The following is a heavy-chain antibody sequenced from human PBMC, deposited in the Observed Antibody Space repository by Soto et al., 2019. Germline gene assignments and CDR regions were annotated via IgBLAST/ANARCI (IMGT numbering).Heavy chain of an antibody. CDR1: GFTFSSYG. CDR3: ARGGLLWFEQEAFDI. Sequence: QVQLVESGGGVVQPGRSLRLSCAASGFTFSSYGMHWVRQAPGKGLEWVAVISYDGSNKYYADSVKGRFTISRDNSKNTLYLQMNSLRAEDTAVYYCARGGLLWFEQEAFDIWGQGTMVTVSS. V-gene: IGHV3-30*03. D-gene: IGHD3-10*01. J-gene: IGHJ3*02. CDR2: ISYDGSNK.